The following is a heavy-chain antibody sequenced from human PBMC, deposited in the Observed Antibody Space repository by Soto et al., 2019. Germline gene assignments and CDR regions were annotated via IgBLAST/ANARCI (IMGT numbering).Heavy chain of an antibody. J-gene: IGHJ5*02. CDR3: ARPIQYYFDTSAQSAWFDP. CDR1: GGTFSSYA. CDR2: IIPILSTP. D-gene: IGHD3-22*01. Sequence: SVKVSCKASGGTFSSYAISWVRQAPGQGLEWMGGIIPILSTPNYAQKFQGRVTITADESTSTAYMELSSLRSEDTAVYYCARPIQYYFDTSAQSAWFDPWGQGTLVTVSS. V-gene: IGHV1-69*13.